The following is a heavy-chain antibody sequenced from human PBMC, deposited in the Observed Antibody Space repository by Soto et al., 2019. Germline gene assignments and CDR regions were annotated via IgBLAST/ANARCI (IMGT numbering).Heavy chain of an antibody. CDR2: INPGDSDI. CDR3: ARHEQFYYYYYGMDV. J-gene: IGHJ6*02. D-gene: IGHD4-4*01. Sequence: PKISCKASGYSFTTYWIAWVRQMPGKGLEWMGIINPGDSDIRYSPSFQGQVTISADNSISTAYLQWSSLKASDTAMYYCARHEQFYYYYYGMDVWGQGTAVTVSS. CDR1: GYSFTTYW. V-gene: IGHV5-51*01.